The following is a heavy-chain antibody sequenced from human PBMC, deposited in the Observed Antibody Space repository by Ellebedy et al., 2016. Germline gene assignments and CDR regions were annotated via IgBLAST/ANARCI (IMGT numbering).Heavy chain of an antibody. V-gene: IGHV3-33*01. CDR2: IWYDGSNK. J-gene: IGHJ6*02. CDR1: GFTFSSYG. D-gene: IGHD1-7*01. CDR3: AREAGTKQYYYYGMDV. Sequence: GESLKISCAASGFTFSSYGMHWVRQAPGKGLEWVAVIWYDGSNKYYADSVKGRFTISRDNSKNTLYLQMNSLRAEDTAVYYCAREAGTKQYYYYGMDVWGQGTTVTVSS.